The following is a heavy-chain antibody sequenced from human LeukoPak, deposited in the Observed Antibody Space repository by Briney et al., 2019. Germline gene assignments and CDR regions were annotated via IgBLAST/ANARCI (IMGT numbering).Heavy chain of an antibody. Sequence: PGGSLRLFCAASGFTFSSYAMHWVRQAPGKGLEWVAVISYDGSNKYYADSVKGRFTISRDNSKNTLYLQMNSLRAEDTAVYYCARDGDDWYEAQLYYFDYWGQGTLVTVSS. V-gene: IGHV3-30*04. D-gene: IGHD3-9*01. CDR3: ARDGDDWYEAQLYYFDY. CDR1: GFTFSSYA. J-gene: IGHJ4*02. CDR2: ISYDGSNK.